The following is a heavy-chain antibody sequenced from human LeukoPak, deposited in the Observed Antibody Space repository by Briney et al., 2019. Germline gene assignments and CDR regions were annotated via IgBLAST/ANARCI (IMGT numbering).Heavy chain of an antibody. CDR3: AELLYYYDSSQPY. V-gene: IGHV3-7*03. Sequence: PGGSLRLSCAASGFTFSSYWMSWVRQAPGKGLEWVANIKQDGSEKYYVDSVKGRFTISRDNAKNSLYLQMNSLRAEDTAVYYCAELLYYYDSSQPYWGQGTLVTVSS. J-gene: IGHJ4*02. D-gene: IGHD3-22*01. CDR2: IKQDGSEK. CDR1: GFTFSSYW.